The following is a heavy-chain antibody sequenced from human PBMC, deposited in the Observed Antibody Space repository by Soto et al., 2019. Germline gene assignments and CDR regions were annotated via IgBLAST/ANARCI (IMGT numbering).Heavy chain of an antibody. D-gene: IGHD1-26*01. V-gene: IGHV3-23*01. CDR3: AKATRSGSYNYYYGMDV. J-gene: IGHJ6*02. Sequence: GGSLRPSCAASGFTFSSYAMSWVRQAPGKGLEWVSAISGSGGSTYYADSVKGRFTISIDNSTNTLYLQMNSLRAEDTAVYYCAKATRSGSYNYYYGMDVWGQGTTVTVSS. CDR2: ISGSGGST. CDR1: GFTFSSYA.